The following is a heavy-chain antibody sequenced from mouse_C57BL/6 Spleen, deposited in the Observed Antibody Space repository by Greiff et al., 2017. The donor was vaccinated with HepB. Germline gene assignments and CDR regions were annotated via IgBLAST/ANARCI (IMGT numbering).Heavy chain of an antibody. CDR2: IDPSDSYT. Sequence: VQLQQPGAELVMPGASVKLSCKASGYTFTSYWMHWVKQRPGRGLEWIGEIDPSDSYTNYNQKFKGKSTLTVDKSSSTAYMPLSSLTSEDSAVYYSARDVRDAIDYWGQGTSVTVSS. CDR3: ARDVRDAIDY. V-gene: IGHV1-69*01. J-gene: IGHJ4*01. CDR1: GYTFTSYW.